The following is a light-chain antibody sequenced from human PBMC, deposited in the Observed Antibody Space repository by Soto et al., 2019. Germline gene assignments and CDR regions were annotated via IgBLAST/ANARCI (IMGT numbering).Light chain of an antibody. V-gene: IGKV1-39*01. CDR1: QSISSY. CDR3: QQRSSTPPS. J-gene: IGKJ2*01. Sequence: DLQMTQSPSSMSASVGDRVTITCRASQSISSYLNWYQQKPGKAPMLMIYAASSLKSGVPARFSGSGSGTDFTLTISSLQPEDVATYYCQQRSSTPPSFGQGTKLEIK. CDR2: AAS.